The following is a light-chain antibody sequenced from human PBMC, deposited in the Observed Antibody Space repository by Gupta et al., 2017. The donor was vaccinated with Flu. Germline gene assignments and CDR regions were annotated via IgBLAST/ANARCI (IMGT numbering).Light chain of an antibody. CDR3: NSRDSSGNQRV. V-gene: IGLV3-19*01. CDR1: SLRTYY. Sequence: SSELTQDPAVSVALGQTVRITCQGDSLRTYYASWYQQKPGRAPIRVSYGKNNRPSGIPDRFSGASSGNTASLNITGAQAEDEADYDCNSRDSSGNQRVCGGGTKLTV. J-gene: IGLJ3*02. CDR2: GKN.